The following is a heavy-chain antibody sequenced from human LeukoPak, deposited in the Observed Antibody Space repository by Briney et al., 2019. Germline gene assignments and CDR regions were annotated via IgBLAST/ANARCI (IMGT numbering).Heavy chain of an antibody. CDR1: GFTFSSYS. CDR2: ISSSSSYI. J-gene: IGHJ4*02. CDR3: ARSEYNWNYFDY. D-gene: IGHD1-20*01. Sequence: PGGSLRLSCAASGFTFSSYSMNWVRQAPGKGLEWVSSISSSSSYIYYADSVKGRFTISRDNAKNSLYLQMSSLRAEDTAVYYCARSEYNWNYFDYWGQGTLVTVSS. V-gene: IGHV3-21*01.